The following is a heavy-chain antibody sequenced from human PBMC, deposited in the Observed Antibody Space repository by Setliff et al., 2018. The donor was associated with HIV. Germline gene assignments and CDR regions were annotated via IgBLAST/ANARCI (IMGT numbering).Heavy chain of an antibody. J-gene: IGHJ4*02. CDR1: GFTFSDYA. V-gene: IGHV3-23*01. D-gene: IGHD3-16*01. Sequence: GGSLSLSCAASGFTFSDYAMNWVRQAPGKGLEWVSAISGSGGSTYYADSVQGRFTISRDNSKNTLYLQMNSLSAEDTAVYYSAKATGSATSPRGSFDYLGRGTLVTVSS. CDR3: AKATGSATSPRGSFDY. CDR2: ISGSGGST.